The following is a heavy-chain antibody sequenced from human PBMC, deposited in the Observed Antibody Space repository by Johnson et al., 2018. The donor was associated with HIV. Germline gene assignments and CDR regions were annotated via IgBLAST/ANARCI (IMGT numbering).Heavy chain of an antibody. CDR3: ARGIPTLPLTGTRGFDI. D-gene: IGHD1-20*01. Sequence: DQLVESGGGLVQPGGSLRLSCTPSGFTFSNYAIYWVRQAPGKGLEYVSSISSNGGRTYYANSVKGRFTVSRDNSNNTLYLQMGSLRAEDMAVYYCARGIPTLPLTGTRGFDIWGQGTMVTVSS. V-gene: IGHV3-64*01. CDR1: GFTFSNYA. J-gene: IGHJ3*02. CDR2: ISSNGGRT.